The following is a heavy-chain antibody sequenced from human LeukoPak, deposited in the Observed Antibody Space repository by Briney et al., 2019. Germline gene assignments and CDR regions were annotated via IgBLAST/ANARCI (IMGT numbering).Heavy chain of an antibody. CDR2: IYYSGST. CDR3: ARDRPTLLYSSRPYNWFDP. J-gene: IGHJ5*02. CDR1: GGSISSYY. D-gene: IGHD6-13*01. V-gene: IGHV4-59*12. Sequence: SETLSLTCTVSGGSISSYYWSWIRQPPGKGLEWIGDIYYSGSTNYTPSLKSRVTISVDTSKNQFSLQLNSVTPQDTAVYYCARDRPTLLYSSRPYNWFDPWGQGTLVTVSS.